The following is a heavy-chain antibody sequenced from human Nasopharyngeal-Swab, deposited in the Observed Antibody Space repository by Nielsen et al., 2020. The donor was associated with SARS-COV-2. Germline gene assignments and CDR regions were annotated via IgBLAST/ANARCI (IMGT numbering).Heavy chain of an antibody. CDR2: IYTSGSP. CDR1: GASISSYY. CDR3: ARAAAAADTIDYFDY. D-gene: IGHD6-13*01. J-gene: IGHJ4*02. Sequence: SETLSLTCTVSGASISSYYWSWIRQPAGKGLEWFGRIYARGRIYTSGSPNYNPSLTSRVTVSVDTSKNQCSLKLSSVTAADTAVYYCARAAAAADTIDYFDYWGQGTLVTVSS. V-gene: IGHV4-4*07.